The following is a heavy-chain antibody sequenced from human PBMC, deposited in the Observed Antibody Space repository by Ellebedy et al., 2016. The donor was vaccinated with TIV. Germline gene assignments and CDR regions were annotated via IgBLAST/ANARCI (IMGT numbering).Heavy chain of an antibody. Sequence: SETLSLXCEVSGASFSDYSWAWIRQPPGKGLEWIGEVNPDGRTNYNPSVGGRVMISLETSKNQFSLKLSSVTAADTAVYYCARKYYYGSGSYWGSYYYYYYMDVWGKGTTVTVSS. D-gene: IGHD3-10*01. CDR2: VNPDGRT. J-gene: IGHJ6*03. V-gene: IGHV4-34*01. CDR3: ARKYYYGSGSYWGSYYYYYYMDV. CDR1: GASFSDYS.